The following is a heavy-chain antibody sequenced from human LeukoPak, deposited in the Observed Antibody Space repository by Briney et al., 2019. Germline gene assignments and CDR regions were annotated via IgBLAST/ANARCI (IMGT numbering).Heavy chain of an antibody. V-gene: IGHV1-69*01. J-gene: IGHJ5*02. CDR3: ARVPYYYGSGSYKGWFDP. Sequence: ASVRVSCKASGGTFGSYAISWVRQAPGQGLEWMGGIIPIFGTANYAQKFQGRVTITADESTSTAYMELSSLRSEDAAVYYCARVPYYYGSGSYKGWFDPWGQGTLVTVSS. D-gene: IGHD3-10*01. CDR2: IIPIFGTA. CDR1: GGTFGSYA.